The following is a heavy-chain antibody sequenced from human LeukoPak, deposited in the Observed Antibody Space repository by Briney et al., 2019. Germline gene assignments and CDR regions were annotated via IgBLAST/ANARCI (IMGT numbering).Heavy chain of an antibody. CDR2: IFHKGFT. CDR3: ASTPLSDLDV. Sequence: PSETLSLTCIVSDDSITDYYWSWIRRPPGKGLEWVGYIFHKGFTNYNPSLKSRVTISMDTSKKQFSLTLKSVTAADTAVYYCASTPLSDLDVWGQGTTVIVTS. CDR1: DDSITDYY. J-gene: IGHJ6*02. D-gene: IGHD3-3*01. V-gene: IGHV4-59*01.